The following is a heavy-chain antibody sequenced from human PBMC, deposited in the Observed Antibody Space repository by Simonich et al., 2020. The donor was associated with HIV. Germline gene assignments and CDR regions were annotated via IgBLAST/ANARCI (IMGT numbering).Heavy chain of an antibody. CDR2: MNPNSGKT. Sequence: QVQLVQSGAEVKKPGASVKVSCKASGYTFPTYDINWVGQATGQGLEWMGWMNPNSGKTGYARKLQGRVTMTRNTSINTADMEMSSLRAEDTAVYYCAKLYSGSGRGLDVWGQGTTVTVSS. CDR1: GYTFPTYD. D-gene: IGHD1-26*01. CDR3: AKLYSGSGRGLDV. V-gene: IGHV1-8*01. J-gene: IGHJ6*02.